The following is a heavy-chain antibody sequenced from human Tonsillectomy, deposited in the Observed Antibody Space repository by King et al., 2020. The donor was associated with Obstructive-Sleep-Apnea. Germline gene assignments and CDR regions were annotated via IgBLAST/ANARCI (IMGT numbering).Heavy chain of an antibody. D-gene: IGHD3-10*01. Sequence: VQLVESGGGLVKPGGSLRLSCAASGFTFSSYSMNWVRQAPGKGLEWVSSISSSSGYIYYADSVKGRFTISSENANNSLYLQMNSLRAEDTAVYYCARANGSGSFWHWGQGTLVTVSS. CDR1: GFTFSSYS. V-gene: IGHV3-21*01. CDR2: ISSSSGYI. CDR3: ARANGSGSFWH. J-gene: IGHJ1*01.